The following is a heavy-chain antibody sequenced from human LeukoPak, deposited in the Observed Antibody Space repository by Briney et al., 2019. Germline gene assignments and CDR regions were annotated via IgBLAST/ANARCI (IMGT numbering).Heavy chain of an antibody. CDR1: GFTFSSYA. CDR3: AKDLNFEATISRYDTFDI. J-gene: IGHJ3*02. D-gene: IGHD5-24*01. CDR2: ISGSGGTT. V-gene: IGHV3-23*01. Sequence: GGSLRLSCAASGFTFSSYAMSWVRQAPGKGLEWVSTISGSGGTTYYADSVKGRFTISRDNSKNTLYLQMSSLRGEDTAVYYCAKDLNFEATISRYDTFDIWGQGTMVTVSS.